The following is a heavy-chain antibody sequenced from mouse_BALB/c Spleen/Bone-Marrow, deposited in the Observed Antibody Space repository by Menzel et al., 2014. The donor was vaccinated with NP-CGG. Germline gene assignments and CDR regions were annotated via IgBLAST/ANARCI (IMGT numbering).Heavy chain of an antibody. CDR1: GFTFSSYT. D-gene: IGHD2-1*01. Sequence: EVQGVESGGGLVKPRGSLKLSCAASGFTFSSYTMSWVRQTPEKRLEWVATISSGGSYTYYPDSVKGRFTISRDNAKNTLYLQMSSLKSEDTAMYYCTRDGKGNYDYAMDYWGQGTSVTVSS. V-gene: IGHV5-6-4*01. CDR3: TRDGKGNYDYAMDY. J-gene: IGHJ4*01. CDR2: ISSGGSYT.